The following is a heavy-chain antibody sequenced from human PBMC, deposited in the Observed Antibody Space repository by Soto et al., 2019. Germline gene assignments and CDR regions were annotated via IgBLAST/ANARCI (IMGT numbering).Heavy chain of an antibody. Sequence: EVQLLESGGGLVQPGESLRLSCAASGFTFSSYAMSWVRQAPGKGMEWVSVISGSDDSTYYADYVKGRFTISRDNSKNTLYLQMYSLRAEDTAVYYCAKRSSSSTFDYWGQGTLVTVSS. J-gene: IGHJ4*02. CDR1: GFTFSSYA. V-gene: IGHV3-23*01. D-gene: IGHD6-6*01. CDR2: ISGSDDST. CDR3: AKRSSSSTFDY.